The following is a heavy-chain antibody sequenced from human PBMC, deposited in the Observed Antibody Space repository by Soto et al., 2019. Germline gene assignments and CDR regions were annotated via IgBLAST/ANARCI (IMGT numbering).Heavy chain of an antibody. CDR3: AKDRDPGETTEGGEYFDY. Sequence: EVHLVESGGGLVQPGGSLRLSCAASGFTFDDYAMHWVRQAPGKGLEWVAGFSWNSGNIGYADSVKGRFTISRDNAKNSLYLQMNSLRPDDTALYYCAKDRDPGETTEGGEYFDYWSQGTLVTVSS. D-gene: IGHD3-16*01. V-gene: IGHV3-9*01. CDR2: FSWNSGNI. J-gene: IGHJ4*02. CDR1: GFTFDDYA.